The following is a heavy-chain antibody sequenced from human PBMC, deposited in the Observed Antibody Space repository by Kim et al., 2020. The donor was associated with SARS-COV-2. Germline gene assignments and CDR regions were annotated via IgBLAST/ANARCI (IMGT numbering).Heavy chain of an antibody. Sequence: ASVKVSCKASGYTFTSYGISWVRQAPGQGLEWMGWISAYNGNTNYAQKLQGRVTMTTDTSTSTAYMELRSLRSDETAVYYCARENDYTHPLYYYYMDVWGKGTTVTVS. CDR1: GYTFTSYG. CDR3: ARENDYTHPLYYYYMDV. CDR2: ISAYNGNT. D-gene: IGHD4-4*01. J-gene: IGHJ6*03. V-gene: IGHV1-18*01.